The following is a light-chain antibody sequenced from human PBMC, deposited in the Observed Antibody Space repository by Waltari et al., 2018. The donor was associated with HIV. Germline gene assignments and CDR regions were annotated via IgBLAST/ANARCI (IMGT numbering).Light chain of an antibody. Sequence: EILLTQSPGTLSLSPVERATLSCRASQSVDSYLAWYQQKPGQAPRLLIFDASNRATGIPARFSGSGSETDFTLTITSLEPEDFAVYYCQQRRSWPITFGQGTRLEIK. CDR1: QSVDSY. CDR2: DAS. CDR3: QQRRSWPIT. V-gene: IGKV3-11*01. J-gene: IGKJ5*01.